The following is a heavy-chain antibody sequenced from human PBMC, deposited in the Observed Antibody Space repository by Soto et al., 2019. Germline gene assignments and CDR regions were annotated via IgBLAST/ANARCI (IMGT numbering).Heavy chain of an antibody. CDR1: VGSFCGYY. CDR3: ARWRRIRIFGVVIRMQGGMDV. Sequence: PSETLSLTCAVCVGSFCGYYWSWIRPPPGKGLEWIGEINHSGSTNYNPSLKSRVTISVDTSKNQFSLKLSSVTAADTAVYYCARWRRIRIFGVVIRMQGGMDVWGQGTTVTVSS. J-gene: IGHJ6*02. CDR2: INHSGST. D-gene: IGHD3-3*01. V-gene: IGHV4-34*01.